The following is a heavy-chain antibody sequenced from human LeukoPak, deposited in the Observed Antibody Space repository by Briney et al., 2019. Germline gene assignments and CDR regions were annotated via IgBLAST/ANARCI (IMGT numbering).Heavy chain of an antibody. D-gene: IGHD4-17*01. V-gene: IGHV3-48*03. Sequence: GGSLRLSCAASGFTFSSYEMNAVRHAPGKGLEWVSYISSTGSTLSYAHSVKGRFTISSDNAKNTVYLQMNSLRAEDTAVYYCARKGSYGVYSVYWGEGALVTVS. CDR3: ARKGSYGVYSVY. J-gene: IGHJ4*02. CDR1: GFTFSSYE. CDR2: ISSTGSTL.